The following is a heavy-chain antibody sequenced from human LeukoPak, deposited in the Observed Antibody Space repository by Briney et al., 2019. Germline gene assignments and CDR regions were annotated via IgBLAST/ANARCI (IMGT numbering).Heavy chain of an antibody. V-gene: IGHV3-23*01. CDR2: ISGSGGST. CDR3: ATINDYGDYSFDY. Sequence: GGSLRLSCAASGFTLSCYAMSWVRQTPGKGLEWVSAISGSGGSTYYADSVKGRFTISRDNSKNTLYLQMNSLRAEDTAVYYCATINDYGDYSFDYWGQGTLVTVSS. D-gene: IGHD4-17*01. J-gene: IGHJ4*02. CDR1: GFTLSCYA.